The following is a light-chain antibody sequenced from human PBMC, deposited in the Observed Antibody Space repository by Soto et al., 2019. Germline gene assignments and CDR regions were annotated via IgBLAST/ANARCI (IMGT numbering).Light chain of an antibody. Sequence: DVVMPQSPDSLAVSLGERATINCKSSQSLLYSSNNKNYLAWYQRKPGQPPKLLIYWASTRESGVPDRFSGSGSGTDFTLTISSLQAEDVAVYYCQQYLSIPRTFGQGTKVEIK. V-gene: IGKV4-1*01. J-gene: IGKJ1*01. CDR3: QQYLSIPRT. CDR1: QSLLYSSNNKNY. CDR2: WAS.